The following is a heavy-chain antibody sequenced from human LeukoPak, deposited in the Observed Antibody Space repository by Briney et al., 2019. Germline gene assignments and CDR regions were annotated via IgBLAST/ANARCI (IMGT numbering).Heavy chain of an antibody. CDR2: ISAYNGNT. J-gene: IGHJ3*02. CDR3: ARDPTYYDFWSGYLSTFDI. V-gene: IGHV1-18*01. Sequence: GASVKVSCKASGYTFTSYGISWVRQAPGQGLEWMGWISAYNGNTNYAQKFQGRVTMTRDMSTSTVYMELSSLRSEDTAVYYCARDPTYYDFWSGYLSTFDIWGQGTMVTVSS. D-gene: IGHD3-3*01. CDR1: GYTFTSYG.